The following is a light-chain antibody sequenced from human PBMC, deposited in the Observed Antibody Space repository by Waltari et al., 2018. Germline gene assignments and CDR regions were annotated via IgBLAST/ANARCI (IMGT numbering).Light chain of an antibody. J-gene: IGKJ4*01. CDR1: QSVRNK. V-gene: IGKV3-15*01. CDR3: QQYSSWSPGIT. CDR2: DSS. Sequence: ILMTQSPATLSVSPGERATLSCRASQSVRNKLAWYQQKPGQAPSLLIYDSSSRATGSPVMSSGSGSCTEFTLTISSLQSEDFAFDYCQQYSSWSPGITFGGGTKVEIK.